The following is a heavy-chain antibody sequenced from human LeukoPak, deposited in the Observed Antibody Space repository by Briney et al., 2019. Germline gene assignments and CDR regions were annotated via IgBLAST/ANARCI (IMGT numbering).Heavy chain of an antibody. Sequence: PSETLSLTCTVSSGSLTGYYWSWIRQPPGKGLEWIAYVYATGTTNYNPSLKTRATISMDTSKNQLSLTLTSVTAADTAVYYCARVGSGGAWFDFWGQGTLVTVSS. CDR2: VYATGTT. V-gene: IGHV4-59*01. J-gene: IGHJ4*02. D-gene: IGHD6-19*01. CDR1: SGSLTGYY. CDR3: ARVGSGGAWFDF.